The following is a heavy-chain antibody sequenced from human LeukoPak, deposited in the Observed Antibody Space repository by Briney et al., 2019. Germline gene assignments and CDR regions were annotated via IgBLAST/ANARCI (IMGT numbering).Heavy chain of an antibody. J-gene: IGHJ5*02. CDR1: GASINSYY. D-gene: IGHD2-21*01. V-gene: IGHV4-34*01. CDR2: INHSGST. Sequence: SETLSLTCSVSGASINSYYWSWIRQPPGKGLEWIGEINHSGSTNYNPSLKSRVTISVDTSKNQFSLKLSSVTAADTAVYYCARARGRLWPGGWFDPWGQGTLVTVSS. CDR3: ARARGRLWPGGWFDP.